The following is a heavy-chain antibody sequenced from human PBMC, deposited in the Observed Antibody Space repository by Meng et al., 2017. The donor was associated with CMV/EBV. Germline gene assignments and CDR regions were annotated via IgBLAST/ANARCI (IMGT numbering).Heavy chain of an antibody. CDR2: IQYDGSNK. V-gene: IGHV3-30*02. Sequence: GESLKISCAASGFTFSSYGMHWVRQAPGKGLEWVAFIQYDGSNKYYADSVKGRFTISRDNSKNTLYLQMNSLRAEDTAVYYCAKDPRDSYYYDSSGYVWGQGTLVTVSS. CDR3: AKDPRDSYYYDSSGYV. J-gene: IGHJ4*02. CDR1: GFTFSSYG. D-gene: IGHD3-22*01.